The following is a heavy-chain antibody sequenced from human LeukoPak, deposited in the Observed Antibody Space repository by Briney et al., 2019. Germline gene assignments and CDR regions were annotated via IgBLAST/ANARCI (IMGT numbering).Heavy chain of an antibody. V-gene: IGHV4-59*01. J-gene: IGHJ3*02. CDR3: ARLGLDAFDI. Sequence: SETLSLTCTVSGGSISSYYWSWIRQPPGKGLEWIGYIYYSGSTNYNPSLKSRVTISVDTSKNQFSLKLSSVTAADTAVYYCARLGLDAFDIWGQGTMVTVSS. CDR1: GGSISSYY. D-gene: IGHD6-13*01. CDR2: IYYSGST.